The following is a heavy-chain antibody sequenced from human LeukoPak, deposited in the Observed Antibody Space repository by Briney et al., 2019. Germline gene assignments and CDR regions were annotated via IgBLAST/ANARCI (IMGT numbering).Heavy chain of an antibody. CDR2: IYYSGST. CDR1: GGSISSYY. D-gene: IGHD3-22*01. J-gene: IGHJ1*01. CDR3: ARRNSYYDSSDYFPWESFQH. Sequence: PSETLSLTCTVSGGSISSYYWSWIRQPPGKGLEWIGYIYYSGSTNYNPSLKSRVTISVDTSKNQFSLNLSSVTAADTAVYYCARRNSYYDSSDYFPWESFQHWGQGTLVTVSS. V-gene: IGHV4-59*01.